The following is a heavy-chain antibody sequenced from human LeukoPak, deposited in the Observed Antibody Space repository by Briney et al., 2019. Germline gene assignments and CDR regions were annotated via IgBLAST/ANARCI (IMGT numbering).Heavy chain of an antibody. CDR1: GGSISSYY. CDR3: ARALYSSSWTFDS. J-gene: IGHJ4*02. Sequence: PSETLPLTCTVSGGSISSYYWNWIRQPAGKGLEWIGRIYSSGNTNYNPSLKSRVTMSVDTSKNQLSLKLSSVTAADTAVYYCARALYSSSWTFDSWGQGTLVTVSS. D-gene: IGHD6-13*01. CDR2: IYSSGNT. V-gene: IGHV4-4*07.